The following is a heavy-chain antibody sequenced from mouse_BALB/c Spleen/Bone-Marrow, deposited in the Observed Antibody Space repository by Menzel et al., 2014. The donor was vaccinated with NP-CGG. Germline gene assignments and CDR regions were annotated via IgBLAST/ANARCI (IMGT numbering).Heavy chain of an antibody. J-gene: IGHJ2*01. CDR1: GYSFTGYT. D-gene: IGHD1-2*01. V-gene: IGHV1-4*01. CDR2: IVPSTAYS. Sequence: QVQLPQSGAELARPGASVRMSCKASGYSFTGYTIHWLNQRPGQGLEWIAYIVPSTAYSNYNQKFKDRATLTADKSSSTASMQLISLTSEDSAVYYCAREGTYDVCYGHIDYRGPGTTLTVPS. CDR3: AREGTYDVCYGHIDY.